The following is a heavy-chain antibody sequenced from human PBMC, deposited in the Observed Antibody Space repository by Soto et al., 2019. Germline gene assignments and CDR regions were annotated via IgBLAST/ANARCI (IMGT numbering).Heavy chain of an antibody. D-gene: IGHD3-10*01. J-gene: IGHJ6*02. CDR3: GSTSYYTGRTCSSRHYYGMDV. CDR2: ITPFVDTS. V-gene: IGHV1-69*06. CDR1: GGTFSKYS. Sequence: QVRLVQSGAEVKKPGSSVKVSCKVSGGTFSKYSLSWVRQTPGQGLEWMGGITPFVDTSNYAQRFLGRVATTANNPTNTAFLEERARISEDATLFFCGSTSYYTGRTCSSRHYYGMDVWGQGTTVTVSS.